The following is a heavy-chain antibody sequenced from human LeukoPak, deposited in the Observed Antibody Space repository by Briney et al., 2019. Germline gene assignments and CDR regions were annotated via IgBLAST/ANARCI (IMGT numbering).Heavy chain of an antibody. V-gene: IGHV4-30-4*01. CDR2: IYYSGST. J-gene: IGHJ6*02. CDR3: ARDQASREVAAAGNYYYGMDV. Sequence: SQTLSLTCTVSGGSISSGDYYWSWIRQPPGKGLEWIGYIYYSGSTYYNPSLKGRVTISVDTSKNQFSLKLSSVTAADTAVYYCARDQASREVAAAGNYYYGMDVWGQGTTVTVSS. D-gene: IGHD6-13*01. CDR1: GGSISSGDYY.